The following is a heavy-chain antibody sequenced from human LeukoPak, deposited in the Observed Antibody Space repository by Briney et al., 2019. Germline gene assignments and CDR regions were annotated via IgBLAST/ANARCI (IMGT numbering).Heavy chain of an antibody. CDR3: ARDRITMVRGVIRPDNWFDP. V-gene: IGHV1-2*02. CDR1: GYTFTGYY. J-gene: IGHJ5*02. D-gene: IGHD3-10*01. Sequence: ASVKVSCKASGYTFTGYYMHWVRQAPGQGLEWMGWINPNSGGTNYAQKFQGRVTMTRDTSISTAYMELSRLRSDDTAVYYCARDRITMVRGVIRPDNWFDPWGQGTLVTVSS. CDR2: INPNSGGT.